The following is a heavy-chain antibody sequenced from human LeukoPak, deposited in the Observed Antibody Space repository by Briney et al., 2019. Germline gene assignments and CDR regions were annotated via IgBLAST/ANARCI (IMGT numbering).Heavy chain of an antibody. CDR1: GYSFTSYG. V-gene: IGHV5-51*01. CDR2: IYPGDSDT. CDR3: ARRIDNYMDV. Sequence: GESLQISCKGSGYSFTSYGIGWVRQMPGKGLEWMGIIYPGDSDTRYSPSFQGQVTISADKSISTAYLQWSSLKASDTAMYYCARRIDNYMDVWGKGTTVTISS. D-gene: IGHD3-9*01. J-gene: IGHJ6*03.